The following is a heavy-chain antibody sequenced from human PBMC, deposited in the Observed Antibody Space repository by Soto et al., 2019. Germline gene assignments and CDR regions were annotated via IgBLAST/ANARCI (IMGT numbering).Heavy chain of an antibody. J-gene: IGHJ6*02. Sequence: VGSLRLSCAASGFTFSSYAMHWVRQAPGKGLEWVAVISYDGSNKYYADSVKGRFTISRDNSKNTLYLQMNSLRAEDTAVYYCARNKPGLGYSMDVWGQGTTVTVSS. CDR1: GFTFSSYA. CDR3: ARNKPGLGYSMDV. V-gene: IGHV3-30-3*01. CDR2: ISYDGSNK. D-gene: IGHD6-13*01.